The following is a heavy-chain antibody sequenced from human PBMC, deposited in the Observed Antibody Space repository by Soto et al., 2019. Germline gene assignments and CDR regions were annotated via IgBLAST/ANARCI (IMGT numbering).Heavy chain of an antibody. D-gene: IGHD2-15*01. Sequence: EVQLVESGGGLVQPWGSVRLSCAASGFTFSTYSMNWVRQAPGKGLEWVSFISSSGGTIYYADSVKGRFTISRDNAKNSLYLQMNSLSDEDTAVYYCARLSVRYCSGGSCSQLDYWGQGTLVTVSS. CDR1: GFTFSTYS. CDR2: ISSSGGTI. J-gene: IGHJ4*02. CDR3: ARLSVRYCSGGSCSQLDY. V-gene: IGHV3-48*02.